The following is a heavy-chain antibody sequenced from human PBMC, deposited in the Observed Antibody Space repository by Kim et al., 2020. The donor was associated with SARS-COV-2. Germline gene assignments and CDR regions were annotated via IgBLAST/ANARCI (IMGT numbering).Heavy chain of an antibody. Sequence: SETLSLTCTVSGGSISSSSYYWGWIRQPPGKGLEWIGSIYYSGSTYYNPSLKSRVTISVDTSKNQFSLKLSSVTAADTAVYYCARDPAPVDIVVVVAANGWFDPWGQGTLVTVSS. V-gene: IGHV4-39*07. CDR1: GGSISSSSYY. J-gene: IGHJ5*02. CDR3: ARDPAPVDIVVVVAANGWFDP. CDR2: IYYSGST. D-gene: IGHD2-15*01.